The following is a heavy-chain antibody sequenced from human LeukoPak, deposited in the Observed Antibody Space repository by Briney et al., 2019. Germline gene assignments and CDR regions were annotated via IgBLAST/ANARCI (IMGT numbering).Heavy chain of an antibody. V-gene: IGHV3-9*01. CDR2: INWNGDDT. Sequence: GGSLRLSCAASGFPFNDYAMHWVRQAPGKGLEWVSGINWNGDDTAYSDSVKGRFTISRDNAKNTLYLQMNSLRAEDTAVYYCARDLGGSFPYNWFDPWGQGTLVTVSS. CDR1: GFPFNDYA. J-gene: IGHJ5*02. CDR3: ARDLGGSFPYNWFDP. D-gene: IGHD1-26*01.